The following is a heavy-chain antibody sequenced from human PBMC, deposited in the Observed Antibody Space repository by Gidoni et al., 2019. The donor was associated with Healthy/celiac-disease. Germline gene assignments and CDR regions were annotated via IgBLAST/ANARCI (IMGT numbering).Heavy chain of an antibody. CDR3: AITTTYYYGSGLDY. CDR2: INQSGST. Sequence: QVQLQQWGAGLLKPSETLSLTCAVYGGSFSGYYWSWIRQPPGKGLGWIGEINQSGSTNYNPSLKSRVTISVDTSKNQFSLKLSSVTAADTAVYYCAITTTYYYGSGLDYWGQGTLVTVSS. CDR1: GGSFSGYY. J-gene: IGHJ4*02. V-gene: IGHV4-34*01. D-gene: IGHD3-10*01.